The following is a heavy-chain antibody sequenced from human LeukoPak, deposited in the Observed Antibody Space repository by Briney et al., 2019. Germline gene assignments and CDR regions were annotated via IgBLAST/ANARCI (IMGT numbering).Heavy chain of an antibody. CDR1: GYSFTSYW. V-gene: IGHV5-51*01. CDR2: IYPGDSDT. D-gene: IGHD3-10*01. J-gene: IGHJ6*04. Sequence: GESLKISCKGSGYSFTSYWIGWVRQMPGKGLEWMGTIYPGDSDTRYSPSFQGQVTISSDKSISTAYLQWSSLKASDTAMYYCARFNYYGSGTPRDYGMDVWGKGTTVTVSS. CDR3: ARFNYYGSGTPRDYGMDV.